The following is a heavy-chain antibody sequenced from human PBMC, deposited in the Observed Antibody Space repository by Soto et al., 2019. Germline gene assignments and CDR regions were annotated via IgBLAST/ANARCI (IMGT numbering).Heavy chain of an antibody. CDR1: GFTFGDYA. V-gene: IGHV3-49*03. Sequence: GGSLRLSCTASGFTFGDYAMSWFRQAPGKGLEWVGFIRSRAYGGTTEYAASVKGRFTISRDDSKSIAYLQMNGLKTEDTAVYYCSRDMGVENYGSGSYTYYYYYMDVWGKGTTVTVSS. J-gene: IGHJ6*03. D-gene: IGHD3-10*01. CDR3: SRDMGVENYGSGSYTYYYYYMDV. CDR2: IRSRAYGGTT.